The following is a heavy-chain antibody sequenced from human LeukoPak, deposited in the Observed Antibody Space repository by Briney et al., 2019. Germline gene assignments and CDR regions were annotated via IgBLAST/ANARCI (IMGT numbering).Heavy chain of an antibody. J-gene: IGHJ4*02. CDR1: GFTFSSYG. D-gene: IGHD3-22*01. CDR3: ARVVITRGYFDY. CDR2: IRYDGSNK. Sequence: GGSLRLSCAASGFTFSSYGMHWVRQAPGKGLEWVAFIRYDGSNKYYADSVKGRFTISRDNAKNSLYLQMNSLRAEDTAVYYCARVVITRGYFDYWGQGTLVTVSS. V-gene: IGHV3-30*02.